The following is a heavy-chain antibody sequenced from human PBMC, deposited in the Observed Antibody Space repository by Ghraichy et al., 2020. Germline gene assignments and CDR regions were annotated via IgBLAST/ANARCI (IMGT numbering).Heavy chain of an antibody. J-gene: IGHJ6*02. Sequence: GGSLRLSCAASGFTFSSYWMHWVRQAPGKGLVWVSRINSDGSSTSYADSVKGRFTISRDNAKNTLYLQMNSLRAEDTAVYYCARAVAAAEDYYYYGMDVWGQGTTVTVSS. D-gene: IGHD6-13*01. V-gene: IGHV3-74*01. CDR2: INSDGSST. CDR3: ARAVAAAEDYYYYGMDV. CDR1: GFTFSSYW.